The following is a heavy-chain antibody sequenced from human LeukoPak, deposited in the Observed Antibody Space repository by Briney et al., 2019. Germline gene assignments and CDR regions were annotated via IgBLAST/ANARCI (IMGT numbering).Heavy chain of an antibody. CDR2: IYYSGST. CDR1: GGSISSYY. J-gene: IGHJ6*02. D-gene: IGHD6-25*01. V-gene: IGHV4-59*08. CDR3: ARHPLPSSAHPYYYYYGMDV. Sequence: SETLSLTCTVSGGSISSYYWSWIRQPPGKGLEWIGYIYYSGSTNYNPSLKSRVTISVDTSKNQFSLKLSSVTAADTAVYYCARHPLPSSAHPYYYYYGMDVWGQGTTVTVSS.